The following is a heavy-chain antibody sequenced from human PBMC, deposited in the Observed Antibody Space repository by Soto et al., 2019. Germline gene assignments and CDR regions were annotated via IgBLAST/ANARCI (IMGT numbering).Heavy chain of an antibody. J-gene: IGHJ6*01. CDR3: ARLRIGSSSDYYYYYGMDV. Sequence: SSETLCPTCTVSGGSISSSSYYCGRIRQPPGKGPEWIGSIYYSWSTDYNPSLKSRVTISVDTSKNQFSLKLSSVTAADTAVYYYARLRIGSSSDYYYYYGMDVWGQGTTVTVSS. CDR1: GGSISSSSYY. CDR2: IYYSWST. V-gene: IGHV4-39*01. D-gene: IGHD6-6*01.